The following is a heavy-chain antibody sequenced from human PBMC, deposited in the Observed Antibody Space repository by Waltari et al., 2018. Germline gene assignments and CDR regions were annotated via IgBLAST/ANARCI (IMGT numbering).Heavy chain of an antibody. CDR1: GYTFSSYG. Sequence: QVRLVQSAAEVKKPGASVKVSCKASGYTFSSYGISWVRQAPGQGLEWMGWIGAYNGNTDYAQKCRGRVTRTTDRSTNTAYMELRSLRSDDTAFYYCASSSFCSSTTCYLGYWGQGTLVTVSS. CDR3: ASSSFCSSTTCYLGY. V-gene: IGHV1-18*01. D-gene: IGHD2-2*01. CDR2: IGAYNGNT. J-gene: IGHJ4*02.